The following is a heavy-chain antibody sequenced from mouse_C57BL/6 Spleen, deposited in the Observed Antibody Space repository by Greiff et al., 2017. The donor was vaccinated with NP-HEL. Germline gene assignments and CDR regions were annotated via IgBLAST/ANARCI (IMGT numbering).Heavy chain of an antibody. V-gene: IGHV3-5*01. J-gene: IGHJ4*01. Sequence: EVQLQQSGPGLVKPSQTVFLTCTVTGISITTGNYRWSWIRQFPGNKLEWIGYIYYSGTLTYNPSLTSRTTITRDTPKNQFFLEMNSLTAEDTATYYCARDGFRYAMDYWGQGTSVTVSS. CDR1: GISITTGNYR. CDR3: ARDGFRYAMDY. CDR2: IYYSGTL.